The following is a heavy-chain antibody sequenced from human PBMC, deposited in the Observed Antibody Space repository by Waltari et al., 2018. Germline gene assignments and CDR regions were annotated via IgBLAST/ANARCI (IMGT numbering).Heavy chain of an antibody. CDR3: ARATGSLLPFDY. J-gene: IGHJ4*02. V-gene: IGHV4-59*01. CDR1: GGSISSYY. Sequence: QVQLQESGPGLVKPSETLSLTCTVSGGSISSYYWSWIRQPPGKGLEWIGYIYYSGSTNYNPSPKSRVTISVDTSKNQFSLKLSSVTAADTAVYYCARATGSLLPFDYWGQGTLVTVSS. CDR2: IYYSGST. D-gene: IGHD2-15*01.